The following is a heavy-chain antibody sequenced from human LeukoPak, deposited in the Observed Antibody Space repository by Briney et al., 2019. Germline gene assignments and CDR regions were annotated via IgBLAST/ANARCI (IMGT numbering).Heavy chain of an antibody. CDR1: GFTVSSNY. CDR2: INQDGSDR. CDR3: VGGDY. Sequence: GGSLRLSCAASGFTVSSNYMSWVRQAPGKGLECVANINQDGSDRYYVDSVKGRFTISRDNTKNSLYLQMNSLRAEDTAVYYCVGGDYWGQGTLVTVSS. V-gene: IGHV3-7*01. J-gene: IGHJ4*02.